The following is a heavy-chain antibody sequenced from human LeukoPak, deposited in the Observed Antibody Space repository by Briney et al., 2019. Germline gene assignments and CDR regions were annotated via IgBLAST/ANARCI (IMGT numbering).Heavy chain of an antibody. J-gene: IGHJ4*02. Sequence: SETLSLTCTVFGGSISSYYWSWIRQPAGKGLEWIGRIYTSGSTNYNPSLKSRVTTSVDTSKNQFSLKLSSVTAADTAVYYCARIYYDSSGYPNFDYWGQGTLVTVSS. CDR3: ARIYYDSSGYPNFDY. D-gene: IGHD3-22*01. CDR1: GGSISSYY. V-gene: IGHV4-4*07. CDR2: IYTSGST.